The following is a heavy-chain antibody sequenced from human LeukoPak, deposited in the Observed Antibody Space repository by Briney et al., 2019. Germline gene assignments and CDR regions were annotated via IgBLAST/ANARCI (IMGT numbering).Heavy chain of an antibody. Sequence: GGSLRLSCAASGFTFSSYAMHWVRQAPGKGLEWVAVISYDGSNKYYADSVKGRFTISRDNSKNTLYLQMNSLRAEDTAVYYCAKFRVRRGYYFDYWGQGTLVTVSS. CDR1: GFTFSSYA. CDR3: AKFRVRRGYYFDY. J-gene: IGHJ4*02. CDR2: ISYDGSNK. V-gene: IGHV3-30*04. D-gene: IGHD1-1*01.